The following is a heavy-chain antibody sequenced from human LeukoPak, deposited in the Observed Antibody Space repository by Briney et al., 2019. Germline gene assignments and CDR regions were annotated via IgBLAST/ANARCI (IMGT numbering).Heavy chain of an antibody. CDR2: ISWDGGST. CDR1: GFTFSSHW. J-gene: IGHJ6*03. D-gene: IGHD4-11*01. V-gene: IGHV3-43D*03. CDR3: AKDYSRYMDV. Sequence: PGGSLRLSCAASGFTFSSHWMHWVRQGPGKGLVWVSLISWDGGSTYYADSVKGRFTISRDNSKNSLYLQMNSLRAEDTALYYCAKDYSRYMDVWGKGTTVTVSS.